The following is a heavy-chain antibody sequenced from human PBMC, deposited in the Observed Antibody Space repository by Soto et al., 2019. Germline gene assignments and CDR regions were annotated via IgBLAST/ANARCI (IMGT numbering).Heavy chain of an antibody. D-gene: IGHD3-16*01. CDR3: ARGRSYGYVSNWFDP. Sequence: QVQLQQWGAGLLKPSETLSLTCAVYGGTLSGNYWSWIRQPTGKGLEWIGEINHSGSTNYNPSLKSRVTISVDTSKNQFSLDLSSVTAADTAVYFCARGRSYGYVSNWFDPWGQGDLVTVSS. CDR2: INHSGST. V-gene: IGHV4-34*01. CDR1: GGTLSGNY. J-gene: IGHJ5*02.